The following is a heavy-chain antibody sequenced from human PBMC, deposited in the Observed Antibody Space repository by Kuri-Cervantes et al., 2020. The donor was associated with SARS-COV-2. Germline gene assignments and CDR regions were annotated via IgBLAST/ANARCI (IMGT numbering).Heavy chain of an antibody. V-gene: IGHV4-61*01. D-gene: IGHD3-10*01. CDR1: GGSVSSGNDY. CDR2: VYYSGDT. J-gene: IGHJ4*02. CDR3: AIESYVSLDL. Sequence: SETLSLTCTVSGGSVSSGNDYWSWIRQPPGKGLEWIGFVYYSGDTNYNPSLKSRVTISVDTSKNQFSLKLRSVTAADTAVYFCAIESYVSLDLWGQGALVTVSS.